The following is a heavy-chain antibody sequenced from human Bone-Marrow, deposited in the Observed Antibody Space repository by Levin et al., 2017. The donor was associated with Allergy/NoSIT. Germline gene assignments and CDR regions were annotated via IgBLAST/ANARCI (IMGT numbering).Heavy chain of an antibody. CDR3: ARGQDSSGYFLRS. V-gene: IGHV3-30-3*01. D-gene: IGHD3-22*01. CDR1: GFAFSSYA. J-gene: IGHJ4*02. CDR2: ISDDDTK. Sequence: PGGSLRLSCAASGFAFSSYAMHWVRQAPGKGLEWVTVISDDDTKHYADSVRGRFTISRDNSRNTLYLQMNGLRAEDTAVYYCARGQDSSGYFLRSWGRGTLVTVSS.